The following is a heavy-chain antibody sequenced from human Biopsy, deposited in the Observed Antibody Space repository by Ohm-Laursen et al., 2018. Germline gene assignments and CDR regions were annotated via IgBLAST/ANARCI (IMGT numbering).Heavy chain of an antibody. CDR1: GGPIDSYY. D-gene: IGHD3-3*01. J-gene: IGHJ3*01. V-gene: IGHV4-59*07. Sequence: SDTLSLTCTVSGGPIDSYYWSWIRQPPGKALEWIGYIYFTGRTSYNPSLKSRVTMSVNTSKKQFSLRLSSVTAADTAVYSCARLGNFWNAEDGLDLWGLGTMVTVSS. CDR2: IYFTGRT. CDR3: ARLGNFWNAEDGLDL.